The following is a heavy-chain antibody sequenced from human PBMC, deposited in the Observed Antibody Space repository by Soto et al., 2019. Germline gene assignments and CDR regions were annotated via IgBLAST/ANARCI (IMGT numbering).Heavy chain of an antibody. CDR1: GGSISSSS. D-gene: IGHD2-2*01. J-gene: IGHJ4*02. Sequence: PSETLSLTCTVSGGSISSSSWSWIRQPPGRGLEWIGYIYNNGRTDYNPSLKSRVTISVDTSKNNFSLKLSSVTPADTAVYYCARARVGTSTSCYHYFDFWGQGTLVTVSS. CDR2: IYNNGRT. V-gene: IGHV4-59*01. CDR3: ARARVGTSTSCYHYFDF.